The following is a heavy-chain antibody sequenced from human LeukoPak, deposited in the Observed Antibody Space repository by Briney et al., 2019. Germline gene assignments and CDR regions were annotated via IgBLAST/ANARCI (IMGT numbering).Heavy chain of an antibody. CDR1: GGSISSSSYY. D-gene: IGHD1-26*01. V-gene: IGHV4-39*07. Sequence: SETLSLTCTVSGGSISSSSYYWGWIRQPPGKGLEWIGSIYYSGSTYYNPSLKSRVTISVDTSKNQFSLKLSSVTAADTAVYYCARDGGGQWDVSYWGQGTLVTVSS. J-gene: IGHJ4*02. CDR2: IYYSGST. CDR3: ARDGGGQWDVSY.